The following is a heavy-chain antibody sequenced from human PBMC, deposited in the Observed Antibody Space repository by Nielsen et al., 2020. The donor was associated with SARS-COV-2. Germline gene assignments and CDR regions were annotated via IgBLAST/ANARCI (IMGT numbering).Heavy chain of an antibody. D-gene: IGHD3-22*01. CDR1: GFTFSSYA. CDR2: ISGSGGST. V-gene: IGHV3-23*01. CDR3: AKDQVSYDSSGYPYDFDY. Sequence: GESLKISCAASGFTFSSYAMSWVRQAPGKGLEWVSAISGSGGSTYYADSVKGRFTISRDNSKNTLYLQMNSLRAEDTAVYYCAKDQVSYDSSGYPYDFDYWGQGTLVTVSS. J-gene: IGHJ4*02.